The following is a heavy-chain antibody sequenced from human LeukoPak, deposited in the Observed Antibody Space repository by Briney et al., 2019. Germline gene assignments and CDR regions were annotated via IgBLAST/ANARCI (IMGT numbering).Heavy chain of an antibody. CDR3: ARVWEDIVVVPAAIGFDP. CDR2: INHSGST. D-gene: IGHD2-2*01. V-gene: IGHV4-34*01. Sequence: SETLSLTCAVYGGSFSGYYWSWIRQPPGKGLEWIGEINHSGSTNYNPSLKSRVTLSVDTSKNQFSLKLSSVTAADTAVYYCARVWEDIVVVPAAIGFDPWGQGTLVTVSS. J-gene: IGHJ5*02. CDR1: GGSFSGYY.